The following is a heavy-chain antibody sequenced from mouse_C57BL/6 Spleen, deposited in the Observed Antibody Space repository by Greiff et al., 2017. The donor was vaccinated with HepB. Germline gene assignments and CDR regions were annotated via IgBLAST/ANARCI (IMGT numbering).Heavy chain of an antibody. CDR1: GFTFSSYT. D-gene: IGHD2-4*01. J-gene: IGHJ1*03. V-gene: IGHV5-9*01. Sequence: EVQGVESGGGLVKPGGSLKLSCAASGFTFSSYTMSWVRQTPEKRLEWVATISGGGGNTYYPDSVKGRFTISRDNAKNTLYLQMSSLRSEDTALYYCARLEDYDSWYFDVWGTGTTVTVSS. CDR2: ISGGGGNT. CDR3: ARLEDYDSWYFDV.